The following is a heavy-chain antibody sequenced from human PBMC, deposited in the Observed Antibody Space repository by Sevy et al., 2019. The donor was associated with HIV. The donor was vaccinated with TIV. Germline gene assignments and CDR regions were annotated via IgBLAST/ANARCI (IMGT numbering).Heavy chain of an antibody. V-gene: IGHV4-31*03. J-gene: IGHJ6*03. CDR1: GGSISSGGYY. Sequence: SETLSLTCTVSGGSISSGGYYWSWIRQHPGKGLEWIGYIYYSGSTYHNPSLKSRVTISVDTSKNQFSLKLSSVTAADTAVYYCARVSYYYYMDVWGKGTTVTVSS. CDR2: IYYSGST. CDR3: ARVSYYYYMDV.